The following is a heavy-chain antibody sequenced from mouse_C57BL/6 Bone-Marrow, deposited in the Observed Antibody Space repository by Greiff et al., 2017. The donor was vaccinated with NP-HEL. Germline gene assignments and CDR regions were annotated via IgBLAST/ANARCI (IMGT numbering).Heavy chain of an antibody. V-gene: IGHV1-7*01. Sequence: VQLQQSGAELAKPGASVKLSCKASGYTFTSYWMHWVKQRPGQGLEWIGYINPSSGYTKYNQKFKDKATVTADKSSSTAYMQLSSLTYEDSAVYYCARLGLRGDAYWGQGTLVTVSA. CDR3: ARLGLRGDAY. D-gene: IGHD2-4*01. J-gene: IGHJ3*01. CDR2: INPSSGYT. CDR1: GYTFTSYW.